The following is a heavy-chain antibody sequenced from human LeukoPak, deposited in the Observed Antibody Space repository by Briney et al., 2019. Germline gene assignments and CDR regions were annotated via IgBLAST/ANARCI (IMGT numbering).Heavy chain of an antibody. CDR3: ARAIPQALRGYSYGY. CDR2: INPNSGGT. D-gene: IGHD5-18*01. Sequence: GASVKVSCKASGYTFTGYYMHWVRQAPGQGLEWMGWINPNSGGTNYAQKFQGRVTMTRDTSISTAYMELSRLRSDDTAVYYCARAIPQALRGYSYGYWGQGTLVTVSS. CDR1: GYTFTGYY. V-gene: IGHV1-2*02. J-gene: IGHJ4*02.